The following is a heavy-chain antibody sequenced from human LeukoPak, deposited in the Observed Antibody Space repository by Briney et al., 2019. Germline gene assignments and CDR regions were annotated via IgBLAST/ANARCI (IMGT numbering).Heavy chain of an antibody. CDR1: GFTFSDYS. V-gene: IGHV3-21*01. J-gene: IGHJ4*02. D-gene: IGHD3-10*01. Sequence: GGSLRLSCAASGFTFSDYSMNWVRQAPGKGLEWVSSISSGSTYIYYADSVKGRFTISRHNAKNSLYLQMNSLRAEDTAVYYCAREVLMGPRYFDYWGQGTLVTVSS. CDR3: AREVLMGPRYFDY. CDR2: ISSGSTYI.